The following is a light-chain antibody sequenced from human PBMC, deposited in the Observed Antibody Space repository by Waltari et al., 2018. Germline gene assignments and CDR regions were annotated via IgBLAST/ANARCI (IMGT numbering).Light chain of an antibody. CDR1: HSVTGY. Sequence: DIQMTQSPSPLSASVGDRVTISCRASHSVTGYLNWYQQKPGKAPKLLIYEASRLHRGVPSRFSGSQSGTDFTLTISFLQPEDFATYYCQQSDTNPVAFGQGTRLEIK. J-gene: IGKJ5*01. V-gene: IGKV1-39*01. CDR2: EAS. CDR3: QQSDTNPVA.